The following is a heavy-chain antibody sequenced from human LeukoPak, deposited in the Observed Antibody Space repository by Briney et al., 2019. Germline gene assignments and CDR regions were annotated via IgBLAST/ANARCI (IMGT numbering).Heavy chain of an antibody. CDR2: ISGSCGST. CDR1: GFTFSSCA. J-gene: IGHJ4*02. V-gene: IGHV3-23*01. Sequence: GGSLRLSCAASGFTFSSCAMSWVRQAPGKGLEWVSAISGSCGSTNYADSVTGRFTISRDNSKNMLYLQMNSLRAVDTAEYDGAKEQRDWNYGVFDYWGQGTQVTVSS. D-gene: IGHD1-7*01. CDR3: AKEQRDWNYGVFDY.